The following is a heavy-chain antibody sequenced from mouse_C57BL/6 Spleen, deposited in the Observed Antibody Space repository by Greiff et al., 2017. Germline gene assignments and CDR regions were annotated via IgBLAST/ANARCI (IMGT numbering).Heavy chain of an antibody. V-gene: IGHV1-85*01. CDR2: IYPRDGST. CDR1: GYTFTSYD. J-gene: IGHJ3*01. CDR3: AKRGGYTWFAY. D-gene: IGHD2-2*01. Sequence: VKLVESGPELVKPGASVKLSCKASGYTFTSYDINWVKQRPGQGLEWIGWIYPRDGSTKYNEKFKGKAKLTVDTSSSTAYMELHSLTSEDSAVDCCAKRGGYTWFAYWGQGALVTVSA.